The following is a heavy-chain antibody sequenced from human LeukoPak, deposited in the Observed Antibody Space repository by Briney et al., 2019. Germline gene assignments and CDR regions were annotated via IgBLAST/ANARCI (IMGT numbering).Heavy chain of an antibody. CDR3: ARSRYYYYYMDV. J-gene: IGHJ6*03. V-gene: IGHV1-69*13. Sequence: ASVKVSCKASVGTFSSYAISWVRQAPGQGLEWMGGIIPIFGTANYAQKIQGRVTITADESTSTAYMELSSLRSEDTAVYYCARSRYYYYYMDVWGKGTTVTVSS. CDR2: IIPIFGTA. CDR1: VGTFSSYA.